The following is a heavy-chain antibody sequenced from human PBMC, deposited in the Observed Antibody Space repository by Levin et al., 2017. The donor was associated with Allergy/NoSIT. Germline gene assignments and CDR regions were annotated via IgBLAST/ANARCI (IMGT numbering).Heavy chain of an antibody. CDR1: GFTSSAYW. V-gene: IGHV3-7*03. CDR3: ARDRGSGSYD. D-gene: IGHD3-10*01. CDR2: IKQDGSEK. Sequence: LSLTCAVSGFTSSAYWMTWVRPAPGKGLEWVANIKQDGSEKYYVDSVKGRFTISRDNAKNSLYLQMNSLRAEDTAVYYCARDRGSGSYDWGQGTLVTVSS. J-gene: IGHJ4*02.